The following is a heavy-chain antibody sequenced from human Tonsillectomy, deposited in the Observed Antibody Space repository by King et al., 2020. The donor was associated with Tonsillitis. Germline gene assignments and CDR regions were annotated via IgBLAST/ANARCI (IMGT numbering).Heavy chain of an antibody. Sequence: EVQLVESGGGLVQPGGSLRLSCSASGFTFSSFWMHWVRQAPGKGLVWVSRSNSDGSSITYAVSVKGRFTISRDNAKNTLYLQMNSLRAEDTAVYFCARGLAPYDSAYDYWGQGTLVTVSS. CDR2: SNSDGSSI. V-gene: IGHV3-74*01. CDR1: GFTFSSFW. D-gene: IGHD3-22*01. CDR3: ARGLAPYDSAYDY. J-gene: IGHJ4*02.